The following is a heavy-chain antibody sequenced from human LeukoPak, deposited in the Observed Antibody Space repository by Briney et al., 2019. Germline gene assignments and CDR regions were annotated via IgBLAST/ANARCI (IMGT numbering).Heavy chain of an antibody. CDR3: ARTRDSITMIVVVDY. CDR2: IYHSGST. V-gene: IGHV4-39*07. Sequence: SETLSLTCTVSGGSISSSTYFWGWIRQPPGKGLEWIGSIYHSGSTYYNPSLKSRVTISVDTSKNQFSLKLSSVTAADTAVYYCARTRDSITMIVVVDYWGQGTLVTVSS. CDR1: GGSISSSTYF. J-gene: IGHJ4*02. D-gene: IGHD3-22*01.